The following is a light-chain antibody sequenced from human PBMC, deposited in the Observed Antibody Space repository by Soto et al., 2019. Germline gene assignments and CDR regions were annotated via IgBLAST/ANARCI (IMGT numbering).Light chain of an antibody. CDR2: DVS. J-gene: IGLJ2*01. Sequence: QAASVSGSPGQSITISCTGTSSDVGGYNYVSWYQQHPGKAPKLMIYDVSNRLSGVSNRFSGSKSGNTASLTISGLQAEDEADYYCSSYTSSSTMVFGGGTKLTVL. CDR1: SSDVGGYNY. CDR3: SSYTSSSTMV. V-gene: IGLV2-14*01.